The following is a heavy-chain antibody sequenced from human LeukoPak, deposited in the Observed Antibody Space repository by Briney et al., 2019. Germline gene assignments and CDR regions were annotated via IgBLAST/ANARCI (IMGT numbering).Heavy chain of an antibody. V-gene: IGHV3-53*01. Sequence: GGSLRLSCAASGFTFSSNYMSWVRQAPGKGLAWVSVIYSGGSPYYADSVKGRFTISRDNSKNMLYLQMNTLTAEDAAIYFCAKGPYYDFWSGYPSQWDYYYMDVWGKGTTVTVSS. CDR3: AKGPYYDFWSGYPSQWDYYYMDV. CDR1: GFTFSSNY. D-gene: IGHD3-3*01. CDR2: IYSGGSP. J-gene: IGHJ6*03.